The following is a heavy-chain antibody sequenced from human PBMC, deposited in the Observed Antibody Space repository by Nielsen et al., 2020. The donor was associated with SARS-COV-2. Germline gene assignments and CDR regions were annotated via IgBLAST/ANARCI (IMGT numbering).Heavy chain of an antibody. CDR1: GFTFSSYW. V-gene: IGHV3-74*01. Sequence: GGSLRLSCAASGFTFSSYWMHWVRQAPGKGLVWVSRINSDGSSTSYADSVKGRFTISRDNAKNTLYLQMNSLRAEDTAVYYCARTPLEYVVPAAIEGPYYYYYYGMDVWGQGTTVTSP. CDR3: ARTPLEYVVPAAIEGPYYYYYYGMDV. J-gene: IGHJ6*02. D-gene: IGHD2-2*02. CDR2: INSDGSST.